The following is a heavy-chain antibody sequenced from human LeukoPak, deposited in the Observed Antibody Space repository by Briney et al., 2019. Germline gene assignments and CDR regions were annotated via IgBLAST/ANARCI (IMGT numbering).Heavy chain of an antibody. J-gene: IGHJ4*02. CDR1: GYTFTSYA. V-gene: IGHV1-3*01. CDR2: INAGNGDT. Sequence: ASVKVSCKASGYTFTSYAMHWVRQAPGQRLEWMGWINAGNGDTKYSQKFQGRVTITRDTSASTAYMELSSLRSEDTAVYYCARDLEYCSGGSCTEFIYWGQGTLVTVSS. D-gene: IGHD2-15*01. CDR3: ARDLEYCSGGSCTEFIY.